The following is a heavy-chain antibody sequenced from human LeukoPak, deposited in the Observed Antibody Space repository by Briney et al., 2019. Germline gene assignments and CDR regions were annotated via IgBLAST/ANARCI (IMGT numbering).Heavy chain of an antibody. CDR1: AGTLSSYA. D-gene: IGHD2-2*02. V-gene: IGHV1-69*13. CDR3: ARDHNAPDIVVVPAAIGAGWFDP. J-gene: IGHJ5*02. Sequence: SSVKDSCKGSAGTLSSYAISWVRQAPGQGLESMGGIIPIFGTANYAQKSQGSVTNTADDTESTTYTEVSSLRSEETPAYYCARDHNAPDIVVVPAAIGAGWFDPWGQGNLVTVSS. CDR2: IIPIFGTA.